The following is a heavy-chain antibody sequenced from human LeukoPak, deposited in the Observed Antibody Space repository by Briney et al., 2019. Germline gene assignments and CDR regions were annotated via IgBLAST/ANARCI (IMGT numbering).Heavy chain of an antibody. CDR2: IYYSGST. CDR3: ARTNAFDI. Sequence: SETLSLMCTVSGGSISPFHWRWLRQPPGGGLEWIGYIYYSGSTNYNPSLNNRLTISVDTSKNQFSLRLSSVTAADTAVYYCARTNAFDIWGQGTMVTVSS. CDR1: GGSISPFH. J-gene: IGHJ3*02. V-gene: IGHV4-59*01.